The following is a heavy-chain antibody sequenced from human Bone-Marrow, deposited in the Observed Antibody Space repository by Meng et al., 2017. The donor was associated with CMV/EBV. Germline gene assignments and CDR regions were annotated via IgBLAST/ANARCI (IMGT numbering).Heavy chain of an antibody. CDR3: AKITTGYYYGMDV. J-gene: IGHJ6*02. CDR1: GGSVSSGAYY. D-gene: IGHD4-17*01. CDR2: IYYNGST. V-gene: IGHV4-61*08. Sequence: GPLRLSCTVSGGSVSSGAYYWSWIRQPPGKGLEWIGYIYYNGSTNYNPSLKSRVTISVDTSKNQFSLKLSSVTAADTAVYYCAKITTGYYYGMDVWGQGTTVTVSS.